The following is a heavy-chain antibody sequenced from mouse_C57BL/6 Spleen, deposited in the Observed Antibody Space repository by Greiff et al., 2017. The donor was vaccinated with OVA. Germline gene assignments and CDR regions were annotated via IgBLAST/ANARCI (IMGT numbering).Heavy chain of an antibody. CDR1: GYSFTDYN. CDR2: INPNYGTT. D-gene: IGHD1-1*01. V-gene: IGHV1-39*01. CDR3: ASPYGSSYSDWFAY. J-gene: IGHJ3*01. Sequence: EVQLQQSGPELVKPGASVKISCKASGYSFTDYNMNWVKQSNGKSLEWIGVINPNYGTTSYNQKFKGKATLTVDQSSSTAYMQLNSLTSEDSAVYYCASPYGSSYSDWFAYWGQGTLVTVSA.